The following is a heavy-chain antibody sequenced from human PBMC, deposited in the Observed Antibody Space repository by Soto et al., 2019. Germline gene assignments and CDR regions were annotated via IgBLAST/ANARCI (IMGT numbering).Heavy chain of an antibody. CDR3: AKDKRSAVGAPNGGFDP. V-gene: IGHV3-30*18. D-gene: IGHD1-26*01. J-gene: IGHJ5*02. CDR1: GFTFNSYG. CDR2: ISYDGSNK. Sequence: PGGSLRLSCAASGFTFNSYGMHWVRQAPGKGLEWVAVISYDGSNKYYADSVKGRFTISRDNSKNTLYLQMNSLRAEDTAVYYCAKDKRSAVGAPNGGFDPWGQGTLVTVSS.